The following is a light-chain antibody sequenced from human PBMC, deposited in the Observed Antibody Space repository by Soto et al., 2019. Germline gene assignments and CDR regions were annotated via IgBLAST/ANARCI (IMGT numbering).Light chain of an antibody. CDR3: CSYAGSYIL. CDR2: DVN. Sequence: QSALTQPRSGYGSHGQSVTISCTGISTDGGGYSSVSWYQQHPGKPPKHIRYDVNKGPSGVPDRVSGSRSGNTASLTSSGLQIEDEADYLSCSYAGSYILFGGGTKLTVL. J-gene: IGLJ2*01. V-gene: IGLV2-11*01. CDR1: STDGGGYSS.